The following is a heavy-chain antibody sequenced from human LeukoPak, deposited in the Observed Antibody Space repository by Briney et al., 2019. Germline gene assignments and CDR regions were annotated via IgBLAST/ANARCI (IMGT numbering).Heavy chain of an antibody. V-gene: IGHV4-30-2*01. J-gene: IGHJ4*02. CDR1: GGSISSGGYS. Sequence: PSETLSLTCAVSGGSISSGGYSWSWIRQPPGKGLEWIGYIYHSGSTYYNPSLKSRVTISVDRSKNQFSLKLSSVTAADTAVYYCARDRAKSVASYDYWGQGTLVTVSS. CDR2: IYHSGST. D-gene: IGHD2-15*01. CDR3: ARDRAKSVASYDY.